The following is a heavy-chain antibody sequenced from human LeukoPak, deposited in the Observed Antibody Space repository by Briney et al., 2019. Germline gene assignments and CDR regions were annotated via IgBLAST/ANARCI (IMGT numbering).Heavy chain of an antibody. CDR1: GYTLTELS. CDR3: ARWDSKAPIIVGLFDN. Sequence: GASVKVSCKVSGYTLTELSMHWVRQAPGKGLEWMGGFDPEDGETIYAQKFQGRVTMTEDTSADTAYMELSSLRTEDTAVYHCARWDSKAPIIVGLFDNWGQGTLVTVS. V-gene: IGHV1-24*01. J-gene: IGHJ4*02. D-gene: IGHD5-24*01. CDR2: FDPEDGET.